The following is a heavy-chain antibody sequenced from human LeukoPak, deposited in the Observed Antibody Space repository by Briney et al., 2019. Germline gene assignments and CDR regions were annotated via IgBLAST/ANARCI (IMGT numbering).Heavy chain of an antibody. CDR1: GYTFTSYD. V-gene: IGHV1-8*01. Sequence: ASVKVSCKASGYTFTSYDINWVRQATGQGLEWMGWMNPNSGNTGYAQKFQGRVTMTRHTSISTAYMERSSLRSEDTAVYYCARGITYYDILTGYYQTLYYTDVWGKGTTVTISS. D-gene: IGHD3-9*01. CDR3: ARGITYYDILTGYYQTLYYTDV. J-gene: IGHJ6*03. CDR2: MNPNSGNT.